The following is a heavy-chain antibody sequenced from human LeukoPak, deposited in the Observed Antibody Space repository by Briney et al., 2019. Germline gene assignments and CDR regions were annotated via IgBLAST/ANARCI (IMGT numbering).Heavy chain of an antibody. Sequence: SETLSLTCTVSGGSISGYYWSWMLQPPPKRLQDIGGVHYLGSTNYNHSLNSRLTPLAVTSKNHFFLNLLSATTAATAIFYCPSMPSHHGSGGSYWYSFIEGGQGTLVTVSS. CDR3: PSMPSHHGSGGSYWYSFIE. CDR1: GGSISGYY. V-gene: IGHV4-59*08. J-gene: IGHJ1*01. CDR2: VHYLGST. D-gene: IGHD2-15*01.